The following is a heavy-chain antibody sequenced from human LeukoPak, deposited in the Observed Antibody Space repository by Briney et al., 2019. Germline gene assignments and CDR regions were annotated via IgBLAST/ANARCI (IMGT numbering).Heavy chain of an antibody. J-gene: IGHJ4*02. D-gene: IGHD5-18*01. V-gene: IGHV4-4*07. CDR3: ARGEFHSSNDY. CDR2: IYTSGST. CDR1: GGSINSYY. Sequence: SETLSLICTVSGGSINSYYWGWIRQPAGKGLEWIGRIYTSGSTNYNPSLKSRVTMSVDTSKNQFSLNLSSVTAADTAVYYCARGEFHSSNDYWGQGTLVTVSS.